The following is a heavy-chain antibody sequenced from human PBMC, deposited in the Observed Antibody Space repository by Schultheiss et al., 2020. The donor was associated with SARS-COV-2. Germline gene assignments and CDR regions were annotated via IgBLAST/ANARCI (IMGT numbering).Heavy chain of an antibody. CDR3: AKDSSGWFSDGWPYYFDY. V-gene: IGHV3-15*01. D-gene: IGHD6-19*01. Sequence: GESLKISCAASGFTFSNAWMSWVRQAPGKGLEWVGRIKSKTDGGTTDYAAPVKGRFTISRDDSKNTLYLQMNSLRAEDTAVYYCAKDSSGWFSDGWPYYFDYWGQGTLVTVSS. CDR1: GFTFSNAW. J-gene: IGHJ4*02. CDR2: IKSKTDGGTT.